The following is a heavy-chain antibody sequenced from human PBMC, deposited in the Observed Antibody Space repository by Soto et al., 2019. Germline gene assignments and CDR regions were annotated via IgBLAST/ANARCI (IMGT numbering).Heavy chain of an antibody. J-gene: IGHJ4*02. CDR3: ARVRYSYLLGMGGAFDY. V-gene: IGHV4-31*03. CDR1: GGSISSGGYY. CDR2: IYYCGST. D-gene: IGHD2-15*01. Sequence: QVQLQESGPGLVKPSQTLSLTCTVSGGSISSGGYYWSWIRQHPGKGLEWIGYIYYCGSTYYNPSLKSRVTISVDTSKNQFSLKLSSVTAADTAVYYCARVRYSYLLGMGGAFDYWGQGTLVTVSS.